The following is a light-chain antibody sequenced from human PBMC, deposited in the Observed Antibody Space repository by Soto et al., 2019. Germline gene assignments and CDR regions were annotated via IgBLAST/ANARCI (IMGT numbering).Light chain of an antibody. Sequence: QSVLSQPPSASGTPGQRVTISCSGRSSNIGSNIVNWYQQLPGTAPKLLIYNNDQRPSGVPDRFSGSKSGTSASPAISGLQSEDEADYYCSAWDASLNAILFGGGTKLTVL. V-gene: IGLV1-44*01. CDR3: SAWDASLNAIL. CDR1: SSNIGSNI. J-gene: IGLJ2*01. CDR2: NND.